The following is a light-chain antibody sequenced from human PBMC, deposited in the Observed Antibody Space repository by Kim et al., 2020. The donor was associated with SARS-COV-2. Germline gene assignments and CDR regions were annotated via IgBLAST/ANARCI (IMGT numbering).Light chain of an antibody. J-gene: IGLJ3*02. V-gene: IGLV3-25*03. CDR3: QSADSSGTYLWV. Sequence: PGQTARITCSGDALPKQYAYWYQQKPGQAPVLVIYKDSERPSGIPERFSGSSSGTTVTLTISGVQAEDEADYYCQSADSSGTYLWVFGGGTQMNVL. CDR1: ALPKQY. CDR2: KDS.